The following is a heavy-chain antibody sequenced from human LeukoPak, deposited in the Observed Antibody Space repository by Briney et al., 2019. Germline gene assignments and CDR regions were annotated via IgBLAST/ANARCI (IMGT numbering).Heavy chain of an antibody. CDR1: GYTFTSYG. D-gene: IGHD2-2*01. J-gene: IGHJ4*02. CDR2: ISAYNGNT. Sequence: ASAKVSCKASGYTFTSYGISWVRQAPGQGLEWMGWISAYNGNTNYAQKLQGRVTMTTDTSTSTAYMELRSLRSDDTAVYYCARDWGSSSTSAVDYWGQGTLVTVSS. V-gene: IGHV1-18*04. CDR3: ARDWGSSSTSAVDY.